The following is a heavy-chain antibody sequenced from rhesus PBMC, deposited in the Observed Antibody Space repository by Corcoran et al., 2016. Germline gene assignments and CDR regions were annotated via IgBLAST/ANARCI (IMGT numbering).Heavy chain of an antibody. V-gene: IGHV4-65*01. CDR1: GGSVSSSTW. CDR2: ISGRSGIT. J-gene: IGHJ4*01. Sequence: QVQLQESGPGLVKPSETLSLTCAVSGGSVSSSTWWSWIRQPPGKGLDGIGYISGRSGITYHNPSLNGRVTISTDTAKNQFSLKLSSGTAADTAVYYWARGMGGGFDYGGQGVLVTVSS. CDR3: ARGMGGGFDY. D-gene: IGHD1-1-1*01.